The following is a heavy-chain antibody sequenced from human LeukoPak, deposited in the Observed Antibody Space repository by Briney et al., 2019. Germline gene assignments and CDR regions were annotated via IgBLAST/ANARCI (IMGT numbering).Heavy chain of an antibody. Sequence: ASVKLSCKAAGDTFTDKYVHWVRQAPGQGLEWMGWVDPKNGATGYAQKFQGRVTMTRDTSISTAYMDLRRLTVDDTAVYYCARDGWSYGPVYWGQGSLVTVSS. CDR2: VDPKNGAT. CDR1: GDTFTDKY. J-gene: IGHJ4*01. V-gene: IGHV1-2*02. CDR3: ARDGWSYGPVY. D-gene: IGHD3-10*01.